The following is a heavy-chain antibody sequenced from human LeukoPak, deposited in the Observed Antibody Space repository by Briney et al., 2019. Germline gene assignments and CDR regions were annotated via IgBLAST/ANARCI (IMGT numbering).Heavy chain of an antibody. CDR1: GYTFTSYG. V-gene: IGHV1-18*01. Sequence: ASVKVSCKASGYTFTSYGISWVRQAPGQGLEWMGWISAYNGNTNYAQKLQGRVTMTTDTSTSTAYMELRSLRSDDTAVYYCARDRAGVEWFSVANDAFDIWGQGTMVTVSS. CDR3: ARDRAGVEWFSVANDAFDI. CDR2: ISAYNGNT. J-gene: IGHJ3*02. D-gene: IGHD3-3*01.